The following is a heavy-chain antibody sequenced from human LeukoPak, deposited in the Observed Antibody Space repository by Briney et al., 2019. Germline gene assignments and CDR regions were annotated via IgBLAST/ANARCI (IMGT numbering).Heavy chain of an antibody. D-gene: IGHD3-10*01. V-gene: IGHV3-11*04. CDR1: GFTFSDYY. CDR3: ARDLGSGSITLDY. CDR2: ISSSGSTI. Sequence: GGSLRLSCAASGFTFSDYYMSWIRQAPGKGLEWVSYISSSGSTIYYADSVKGRFTISRDNAKNSLYPQMNSLRAEDTAVYYCARDLGSGSITLDYWGQGTLVTVSS. J-gene: IGHJ4*02.